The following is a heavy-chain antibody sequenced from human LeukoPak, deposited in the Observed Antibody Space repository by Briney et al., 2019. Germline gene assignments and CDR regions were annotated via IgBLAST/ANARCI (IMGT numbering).Heavy chain of an antibody. CDR3: ARDPMGGEYYYDTSGVHY. CDR1: GFTFSSYE. Sequence: AGGSLRLSCAASGFTFSSYEMNWVRQAPGKGREWGSYISSSGSTIYYADSVKGRFTISRDNAKNSLYLQMNSLRAQDTAVYYCARDPMGGEYYYDTSGVHYWGQGTLVTVPS. J-gene: IGHJ4*02. CDR2: ISSSGSTI. V-gene: IGHV3-48*03. D-gene: IGHD3-22*01.